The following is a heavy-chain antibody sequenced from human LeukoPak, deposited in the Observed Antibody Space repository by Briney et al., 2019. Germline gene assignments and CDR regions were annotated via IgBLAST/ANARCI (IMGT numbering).Heavy chain of an antibody. Sequence: PGTSLTLSCAASGFTLTTYGIHWVRQAPGKGLEWVAVISYDGINKDYADSVKGRFTISRDNSKNTLYLQMNSLRAEDTAVYYCAKAPDTAMAPYFDYWGQGTLVTVSS. V-gene: IGHV3-30*18. CDR1: GFTLTTYG. CDR2: ISYDGINK. D-gene: IGHD5-18*01. CDR3: AKAPDTAMAPYFDY. J-gene: IGHJ4*02.